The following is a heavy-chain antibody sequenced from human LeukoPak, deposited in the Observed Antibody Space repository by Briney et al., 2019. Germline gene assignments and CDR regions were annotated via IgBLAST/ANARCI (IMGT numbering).Heavy chain of an antibody. V-gene: IGHV4-59*08. J-gene: IGHJ3*02. CDR1: GGSISSYY. CDR2: IYYSGST. CDR3: ARTSGAVAGSRGAFDI. D-gene: IGHD6-19*01. Sequence: SETLSLTCTVSGGSISSYYWSWIRQPPGRGLEWIGYIYYSGSTNYNPSLKSRVTISVDTSKNQFSLKLSSVTAADTAVYYCARTSGAVAGSRGAFDIWGQGTMVTVSS.